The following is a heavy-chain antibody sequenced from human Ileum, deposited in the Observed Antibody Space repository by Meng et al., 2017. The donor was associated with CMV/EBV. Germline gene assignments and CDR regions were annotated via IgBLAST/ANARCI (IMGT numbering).Heavy chain of an antibody. CDR3: APGGNYVEY. CDR1: GFTFSTAA. D-gene: IGHD3-10*01. Sequence: LQLSCAGSGFTFSTAAMSWVRQAPGKGLEYVSVIYPGGSDTYYADSVKGRFIISRDNSKNTLYLQMTSLRVEDTAVYYCAPGGNYVEYWGQGTLVTVSS. V-gene: IGHV3-23*03. J-gene: IGHJ4*02. CDR2: IYPGGSDT.